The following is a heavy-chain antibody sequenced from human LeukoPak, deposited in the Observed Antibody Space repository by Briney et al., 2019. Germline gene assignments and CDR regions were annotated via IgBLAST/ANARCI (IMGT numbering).Heavy chain of an antibody. CDR3: ARGRIEVAGTLVY. CDR2: IIPIFGTA. CDR1: AGTFSSYS. J-gene: IGHJ4*02. V-gene: IGHV1-69*06. D-gene: IGHD6-19*01. Sequence: SVKVSCNAAAGTFSSYSISWVRQPPGQVLEWMGGIIPIFGTANYAQKFQDRLTITADKSTSTAYMELSSLLSEETAVSYCARGRIEVAGTLVYWGQGTM.